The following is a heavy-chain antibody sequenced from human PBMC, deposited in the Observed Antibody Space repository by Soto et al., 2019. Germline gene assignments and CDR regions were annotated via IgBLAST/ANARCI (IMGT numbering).Heavy chain of an antibody. V-gene: IGHV5-51*01. Sequence: GESLKISCKGSGYSFTSYWIGWVRQMPGKGLEWMGIIYPGDSDTRYSPSFQGQVTFSADKSISTAYLHWSSLKASDSAMYYCARQQLVPAYYYYGMDVWGQGTTVTVSS. CDR2: IYPGDSDT. J-gene: IGHJ6*02. CDR3: ARQQLVPAYYYYGMDV. D-gene: IGHD6-6*01. CDR1: GYSFTSYW.